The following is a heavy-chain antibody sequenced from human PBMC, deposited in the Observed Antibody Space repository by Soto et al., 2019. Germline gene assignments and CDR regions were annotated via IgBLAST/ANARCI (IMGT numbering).Heavy chain of an antibody. J-gene: IGHJ4*02. D-gene: IGHD3-10*01. Sequence: GVSLRLSWVASGFTFSNYGMNWVRQAPGKGLEWVSGISGSADNTFYADSVKGRFTISRDNSKSTLFLQMNSLRAEDTALYYCAKDSDTKRGQDYWGQGTLVTVSS. V-gene: IGHV3-23*01. CDR2: ISGSADNT. CDR1: GFTFSNYG. CDR3: AKDSDTKRGQDY.